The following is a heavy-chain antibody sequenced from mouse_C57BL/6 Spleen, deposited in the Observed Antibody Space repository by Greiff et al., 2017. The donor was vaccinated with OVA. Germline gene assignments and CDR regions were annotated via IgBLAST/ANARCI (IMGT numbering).Heavy chain of an antibody. D-gene: IGHD2-5*01. Sequence: VQLQQSGPELVKPGASVKISCKASGYTFTDYYMNWVKQSHGKSLEWIGDINPNNGGTSYNQKFKGKATLTVDKSSSTAYMELRSLTSEDSAVYYCARNTLRVYSTRYAMDYWGQGTSVTVSS. J-gene: IGHJ4*01. CDR2: INPNNGGT. CDR1: GYTFTDYY. CDR3: ARNTLRVYSTRYAMDY. V-gene: IGHV1-26*01.